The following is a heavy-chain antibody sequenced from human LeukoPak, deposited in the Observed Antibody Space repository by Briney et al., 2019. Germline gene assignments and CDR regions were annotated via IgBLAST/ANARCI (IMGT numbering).Heavy chain of an antibody. CDR1: GLTFSTYG. Sequence: GGTLRLSCAASGLTFSTYGMTWVRQAPGKGLEWVSAISGSAVSTFYADSVKGRFTISRDNSKNTLYLQMDSLRAEDTAVYYCAKTTRGVMVAFDIWGQGTMVTVSS. CDR2: ISGSAVST. V-gene: IGHV3-23*01. D-gene: IGHD3-10*01. J-gene: IGHJ3*02. CDR3: AKTTRGVMVAFDI.